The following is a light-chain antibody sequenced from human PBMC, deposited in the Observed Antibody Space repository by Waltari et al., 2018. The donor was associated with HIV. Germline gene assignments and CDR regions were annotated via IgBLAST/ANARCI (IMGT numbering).Light chain of an antibody. CDR3: QSYDRSLSGSFV. CDR2: GDR. CDR1: RSNHRAGSD. Sequence: QSVLTQPPSVSGAPGQRVTIPCTGNRSNHRAGSDVHWYQHLPGTAPKLLIYGDRNRPSGVPDRFSASRSDTSASLAITGLQAEDEADYYCQSYDRSLSGSFVFGTGTKVTVL. J-gene: IGLJ1*01. V-gene: IGLV1-40*01.